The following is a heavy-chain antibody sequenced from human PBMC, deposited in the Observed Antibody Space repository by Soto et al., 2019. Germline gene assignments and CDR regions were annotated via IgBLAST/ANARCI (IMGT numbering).Heavy chain of an antibody. V-gene: IGHV4-34*01. CDR1: GGSFSGYY. CDR3: ARGIVGIS. CDR2: INHRGST. D-gene: IGHD1-26*01. J-gene: IGHJ4*02. Sequence: QVQLQQWGAGLLKPSETLSLTCAVYGGSFSGYYWSWIRQPPGKGLEWIGEINHRGSTNYNPALKSRVTISVDTSKNQFSLKLSSVTAADTAVYYCARGIVGISWGQGTLVTVSS.